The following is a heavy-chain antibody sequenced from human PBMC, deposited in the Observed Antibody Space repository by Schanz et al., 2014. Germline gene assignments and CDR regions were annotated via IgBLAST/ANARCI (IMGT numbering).Heavy chain of an antibody. Sequence: QVQLVESGGGLVKPGGSLRLSCSASGFTFSDSFMSWIRQTPGKGLEWLSYISSSGNIIHYADSVKGRFTISRDNAKNSLYLQMTGLRAEDTAVYYCRLWFGELYYGMDVWGQGTTVTVSS. CDR1: GFTFSDSF. D-gene: IGHD3-10*01. CDR3: RLWFGELYYGMDV. J-gene: IGHJ6*02. CDR2: ISSSGNII. V-gene: IGHV3-11*01.